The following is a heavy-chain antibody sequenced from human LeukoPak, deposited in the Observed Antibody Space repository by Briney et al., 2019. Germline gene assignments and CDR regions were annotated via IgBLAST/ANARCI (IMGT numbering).Heavy chain of an antibody. Sequence: GGSLRLSCAASGFTFSSYDIHWVRQAPGKGLEWVAVISYDGSNKYYADSVKGRFTISRDNSKNTLYLQMNSLRAEDTAMYYCARGRYYGMDVWGQGTTVTVSS. J-gene: IGHJ6*02. CDR1: GFTFSSYD. V-gene: IGHV3-30*03. CDR2: ISYDGSNK. CDR3: ARGRYYGMDV.